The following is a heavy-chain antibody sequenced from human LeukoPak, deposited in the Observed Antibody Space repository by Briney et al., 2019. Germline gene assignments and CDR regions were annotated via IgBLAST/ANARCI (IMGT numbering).Heavy chain of an antibody. Sequence: SETLSLTCAVYGGSFNNYYWSWIRQPPGKGLEWIGEINDSGNTNYNPSLKSRVTISVGTSKNQFSLKLRSVTVADTSVYYCARGLRLAVAGMYYFDYWGRGNMVTVSS. V-gene: IGHV4-34*01. CDR3: ARGLRLAVAGMYYFDY. CDR1: GGSFNNYY. D-gene: IGHD6-19*01. CDR2: INDSGNT. J-gene: IGHJ4*02.